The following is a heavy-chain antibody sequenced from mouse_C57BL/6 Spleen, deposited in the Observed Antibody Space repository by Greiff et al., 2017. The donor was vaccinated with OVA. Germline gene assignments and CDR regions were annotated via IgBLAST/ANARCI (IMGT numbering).Heavy chain of an antibody. CDR1: GYTFTSYW. CDR3: ARRGDYAMDY. V-gene: IGHV1-50*01. Sequence: QVQLQQSGAELVKPGASVKLSCKASGYTFTSYWMQWVKQRPGQGLEWIGEIDPSDSYTNYNQKFKGKATLTVDTSSSTAYMQLSSLTSEDSAVYYCARRGDYAMDYWGQGTSVTVSS. CDR2: IDPSDSYT. J-gene: IGHJ4*01.